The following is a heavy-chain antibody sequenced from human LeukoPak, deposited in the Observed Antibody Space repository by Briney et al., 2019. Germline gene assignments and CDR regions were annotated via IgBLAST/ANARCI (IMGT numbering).Heavy chain of an antibody. V-gene: IGHV4-61*01. D-gene: IGHD2-15*01. J-gene: IGHJ4*02. CDR3: ASYCSGGSCYHH. Sequence: SETLSLTCTVSGGPAISGSYYWSWIRQPPGKGLEGVRAIYYSGSTNYNPSLKSRVTISVDTSKNQFSLKLSSVTAADTAVYYCASYCSGGSCYHHWGQGTLVTVSS. CDR2: IYYSGST. CDR1: GGPAISGSYY.